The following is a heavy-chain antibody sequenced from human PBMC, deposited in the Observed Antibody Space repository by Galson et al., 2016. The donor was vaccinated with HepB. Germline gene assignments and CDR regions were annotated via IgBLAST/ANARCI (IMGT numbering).Heavy chain of an antibody. CDR3: VRVAVAMTTVGPFDY. D-gene: IGHD4-11*01. J-gene: IGHJ4*02. V-gene: IGHV1-18*04. CDR2: ISGLNGNT. CDR1: GYSFRSYG. Sequence: SVKVSCKASGYSFRSYGISWVRQAPGQGLEWMGRISGLNGNTIYAQKFQDRVTMTIDTSTSTVSMELRSLRSDDTAVYYCVRVAVAMTTVGPFDYWGQGTLVIVSS.